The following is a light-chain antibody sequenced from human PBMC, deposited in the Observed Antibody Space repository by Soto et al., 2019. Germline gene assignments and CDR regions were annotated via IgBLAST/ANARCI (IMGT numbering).Light chain of an antibody. CDR1: SSNIGSNY. CDR2: RNN. V-gene: IGLV1-47*01. Sequence: QPVLTQPPSASGTPGQSVTISCSGSSSNIGSNYVYWYQQLPGTAPKLLIYRNNQRPSGVPDRFSGSKSGTSASLAISGLRSDDEADYYCAAWDDSLSGVFGGGTKLTVL. CDR3: AAWDDSLSGV. J-gene: IGLJ3*02.